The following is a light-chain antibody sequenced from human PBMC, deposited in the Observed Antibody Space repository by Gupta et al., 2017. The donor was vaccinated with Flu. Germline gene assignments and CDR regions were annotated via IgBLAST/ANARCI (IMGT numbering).Light chain of an antibody. CDR1: QAIGRS. J-gene: IGKJ1*01. CDR3: QKDDGAPWT. V-gene: IGKV1-27*01. CDR2: DSA. Sequence: DIRITQSPSSLSAAVGDRVTITCRASQAIGRSLAWYQQRPGKSPLVLIYDSAHLRAGVPSRFTAGRDVTYFVLGISMRHPEDVGIYYCQKDDGAPWTFGQGTRVELK.